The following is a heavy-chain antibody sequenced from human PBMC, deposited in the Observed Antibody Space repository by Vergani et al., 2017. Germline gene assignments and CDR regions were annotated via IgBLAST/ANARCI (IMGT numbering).Heavy chain of an antibody. J-gene: IGHJ4*01. CDR2: VWPDGNLK. Sequence: QVQLVESGGRLVQPGGSLRLSCATSGFTLNKFVTHWVRQAPGKRPEWVASVWPDGNLKFYTDAVKGRFIIYRDDFKSALLLQMDSLTEDDTAVYYCVKGPDFGTYMLQTWGHGTLVTVSS. D-gene: IGHD1-1*01. CDR1: GFTLNKFV. CDR3: VKGPDFGTYMLQT. V-gene: IGHV3-30*02.